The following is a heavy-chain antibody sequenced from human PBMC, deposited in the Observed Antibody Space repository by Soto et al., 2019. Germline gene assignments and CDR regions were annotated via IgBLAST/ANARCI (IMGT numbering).Heavy chain of an antibody. D-gene: IGHD5-18*01. CDR3: ARSRTLIQLWSKQPPSGAFDI. V-gene: IGHV1-2*04. Sequence: AASVKVACKASGYTFTGYYMHWVRQAPGQGLEWIRWINPNSGGTNYAQKFQGWVTMTRDTSISTAYMELSRLRSDDTAVYYCARSRTLIQLWSKQPPSGAFDIWGQRTMVTVS. J-gene: IGHJ3*02. CDR1: GYTFTGYY. CDR2: INPNSGGT.